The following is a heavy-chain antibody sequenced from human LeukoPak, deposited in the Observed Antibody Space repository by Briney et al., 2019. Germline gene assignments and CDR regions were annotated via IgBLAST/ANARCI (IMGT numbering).Heavy chain of an antibody. Sequence: GESLKISCKGSGYSFTSYWIGWVRQMPGKGLEWMGIIYPGDSDTRYSPSFQGQVTISADKSISTAYLQWSSLKASDTAMYYCARRLKWEWFAMEAFDIWGQGTMVTVSS. CDR3: ARRLKWEWFAMEAFDI. J-gene: IGHJ3*02. CDR2: IYPGDSDT. V-gene: IGHV5-51*01. CDR1: GYSFTSYW. D-gene: IGHD3-10*01.